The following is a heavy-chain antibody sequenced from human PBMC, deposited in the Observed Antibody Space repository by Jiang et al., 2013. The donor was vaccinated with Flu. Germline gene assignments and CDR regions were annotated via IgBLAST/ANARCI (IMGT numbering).Heavy chain of an antibody. Sequence: VSCKASGYTFTSYDINWVRQAAGQGLEWMGWMSPNNDNTAYAQKFQGRVTMTRDTSIDTAYMELSSLTSGDTAVYYCVRGEGILGAYWGQGTLVTVSS. CDR3: VRGEGILGAY. V-gene: IGHV1-8*01. D-gene: IGHD3-10*01. CDR2: MSPNNDNT. J-gene: IGHJ4*02. CDR1: GYTFTSYD.